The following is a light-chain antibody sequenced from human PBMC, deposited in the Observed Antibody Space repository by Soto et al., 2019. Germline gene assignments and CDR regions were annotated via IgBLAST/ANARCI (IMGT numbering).Light chain of an antibody. CDR1: QSVGTN. CDR2: KTS. Sequence: EVVMTQSPATVSVSPGERTSLSCRASQSVGTNLGWYQQKPGQAPRLLSSKTSIRATGVPARFSGSGSGTEFTLTISSLQSEDFAVYYCQQYANWSLTFGGGTKVDIK. CDR3: QQYANWSLT. J-gene: IGKJ4*01. V-gene: IGKV3-15*01.